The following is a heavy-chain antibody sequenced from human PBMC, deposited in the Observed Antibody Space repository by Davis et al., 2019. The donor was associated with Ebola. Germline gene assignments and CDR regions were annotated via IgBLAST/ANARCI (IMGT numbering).Heavy chain of an antibody. CDR3: AREQGGVYYYYGMGV. CDR2: INAGNGNT. J-gene: IGHJ6*02. V-gene: IGHV1-3*01. Sequence: AASVKVSCKASGYTFTSYAMHWVRQAPGQRLEWMGWINAGNGNTKYSQKFQGRVTITRDTSASTAYMELSSLRSEDTAVYYCAREQGGVYYYYGMGVWGQGTTVTVSS. CDR1: GYTFTSYA.